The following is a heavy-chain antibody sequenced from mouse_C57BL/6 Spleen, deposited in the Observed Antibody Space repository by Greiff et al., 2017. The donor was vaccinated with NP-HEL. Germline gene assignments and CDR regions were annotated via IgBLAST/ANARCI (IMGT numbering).Heavy chain of an antibody. J-gene: IGHJ2*01. CDR3: ARSLGTTVVAGDYFDY. CDR2: INPNNGGT. Sequence: EVQLQQSGPELVKPGASVKIPCKASGYTFTDYNMDWVKQSHGKSLEWIGDINPNNGGTIYNQKFKGKATLTVDKSSSTAYMELRSLTSEDTAVYYCARSLGTTVVAGDYFDYWGQGTTLTVSS. CDR1: GYTFTDYN. V-gene: IGHV1-18*01. D-gene: IGHD1-1*01.